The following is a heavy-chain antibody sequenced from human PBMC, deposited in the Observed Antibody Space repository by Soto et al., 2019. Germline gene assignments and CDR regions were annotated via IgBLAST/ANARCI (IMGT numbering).Heavy chain of an antibody. J-gene: IGHJ4*02. Sequence: QLQLQESGPGLVKPSETLSLTCTVTGGSISRSHNFWDSIRQPPGKGLELIGSIFYSGTTYNNPSLNSRVTLSVDTSKHQFSLKLNSVTAADTAVYYCARYYGDYKNHFDYWGQGTLVTVSS. V-gene: IGHV4-39*01. D-gene: IGHD4-17*01. CDR2: IFYSGTT. CDR1: GGSISRSHNF. CDR3: ARYYGDYKNHFDY.